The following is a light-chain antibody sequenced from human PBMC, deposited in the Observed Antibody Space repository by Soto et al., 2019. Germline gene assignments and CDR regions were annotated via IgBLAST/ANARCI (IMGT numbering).Light chain of an antibody. CDR2: SNH. CDR1: NSNIGGNT. Sequence: QSVVTQPPSASGTPGQRVTISCSGSNSNIGGNTVIWYQQLPGTAPKLLIYSNHKRPSGVPDRISGSKSGTSASLAISWLQYEDEADYYCAAWDDSMSAWVFGGGTKLTVL. CDR3: AAWDDSMSAWV. J-gene: IGLJ3*02. V-gene: IGLV1-44*01.